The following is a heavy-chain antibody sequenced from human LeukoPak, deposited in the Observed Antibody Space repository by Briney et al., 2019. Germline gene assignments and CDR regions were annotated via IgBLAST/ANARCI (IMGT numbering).Heavy chain of an antibody. Sequence: RSETLSLTCTVSGYSISSDYYWGWIRQPPGKGLEWIGSIYHSGSTFHNPSLKSRVTISVDTSKDQFSLKLSSVTAADTAVYYCARDVRDGSGSYGYYYMDVWGKGTTVTVSS. V-gene: IGHV4-38-2*02. D-gene: IGHD3-10*01. CDR1: GYSISSDYY. CDR3: ARDVRDGSGSYGYYYMDV. CDR2: IYHSGST. J-gene: IGHJ6*03.